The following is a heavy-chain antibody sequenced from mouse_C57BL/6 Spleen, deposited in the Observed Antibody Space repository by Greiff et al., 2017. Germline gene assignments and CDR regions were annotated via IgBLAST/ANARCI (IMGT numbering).Heavy chain of an antibody. D-gene: IGHD3-2*02. V-gene: IGHV1-50*01. CDR2: IDPSDSYT. CDR3: ARKSSGYDYAMDY. J-gene: IGHJ4*01. CDR1: GYTFTSYW. Sequence: QVQLKQPGAELVKPGASVKLSCKASGYTFTSYWMQWVKQRPGQGLEWIGEIDPSDSYTNYNQKFKGKATLTVDTSSSTAYMQLSSLTSEDSAVYYCARKSSGYDYAMDYWGQGTSVTVSS.